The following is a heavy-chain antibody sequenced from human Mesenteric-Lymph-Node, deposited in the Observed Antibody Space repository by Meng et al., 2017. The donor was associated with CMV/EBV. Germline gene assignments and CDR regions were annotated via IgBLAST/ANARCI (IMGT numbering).Heavy chain of an antibody. CDR3: ARGIFGVVNPGGMDV. CDR1: GYSISSGYY. CDR2: IYHSGST. Sequence: SETLSLTCTVSGYSISSGYYWGWIRQPPGKGLEWIGSIYHSGSTYYNPSLKSRVTISVDTSKNQFSLKLSSVTAADTAVYYCARGIFGVVNPGGMDVWGQGTTVTVSS. V-gene: IGHV4-38-2*02. D-gene: IGHD3-3*01. J-gene: IGHJ6*02.